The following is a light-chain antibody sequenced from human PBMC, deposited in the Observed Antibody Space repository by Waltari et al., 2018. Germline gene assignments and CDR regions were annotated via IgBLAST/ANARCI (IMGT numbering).Light chain of an antibody. Sequence: SYRLTQPPSVSVAPGKTAMISCGGDNIGPKSVHCYPHRPGQAPVLVIYLDSDRPSGVSERFSGSNSGNTATLTIIRVEVGDEADYYCQVCGTSCDHPVFGGGTKLTVL. CDR3: QVCGTSCDHPV. J-gene: IGLJ3*02. CDR1: NIGPKS. V-gene: IGLV3-21*04. CDR2: LDS.